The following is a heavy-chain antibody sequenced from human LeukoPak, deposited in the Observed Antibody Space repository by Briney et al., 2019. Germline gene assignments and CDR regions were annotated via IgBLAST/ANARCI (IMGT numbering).Heavy chain of an antibody. J-gene: IGHJ3*02. D-gene: IGHD6-13*01. CDR2: IYYSGST. Sequence: SGTLSLTCTVSGGSISSYYWSWIRQPPGKGLEWIGYIYYSGSTNYNPSLKSRVTISVDTSKNQFPLKLSSVTAADTAVYYCARDVVQQRWAFDIWGQGTMVTVSS. CDR1: GGSISSYY. CDR3: ARDVVQQRWAFDI. V-gene: IGHV4-59*01.